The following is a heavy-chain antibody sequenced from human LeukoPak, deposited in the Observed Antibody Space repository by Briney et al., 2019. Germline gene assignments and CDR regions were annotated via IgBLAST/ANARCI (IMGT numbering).Heavy chain of an antibody. Sequence: SETLSLTCTVSGGSISSGGYYWSWIRQHPGKGLEWIGYIYYSGSTYYNPSLKSRVTISVDTSKNQFSLKLSSVTAADTAVYYCARRVDYGDYDWYFDLWGRGTLSLSPQ. CDR3: ARRVDYGDYDWYFDL. V-gene: IGHV4-31*03. D-gene: IGHD4-17*01. J-gene: IGHJ2*01. CDR1: GGSISSGGYY. CDR2: IYYSGST.